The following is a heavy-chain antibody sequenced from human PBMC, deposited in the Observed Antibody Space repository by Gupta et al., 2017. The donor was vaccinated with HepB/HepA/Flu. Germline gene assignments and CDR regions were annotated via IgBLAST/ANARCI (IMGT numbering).Heavy chain of an antibody. CDR2: IYYSGST. CDR1: GASVRSYY. V-gene: IGHV4-59*02. D-gene: IGHD2-2*01. Sequence: QVQLQESGPGPVKPSETLSLTCTVSGASVRSYYWRWIRQPPGKGLEWIGYIYYSGSTNYNPSLKSRVTISVDTSKNQFSLNLSSVTAADTAMYYCTRVRGGSTSFQQSWFDPWGQGTLVTVSS. J-gene: IGHJ5*02. CDR3: TRVRGGSTSFQQSWFDP.